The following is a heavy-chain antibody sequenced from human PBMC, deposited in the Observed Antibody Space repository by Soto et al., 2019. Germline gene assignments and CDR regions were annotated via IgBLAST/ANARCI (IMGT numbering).Heavy chain of an antibody. CDR3: VKDQVVEGHNYCQSGLFF. Sequence: PGGSLRLSCAASASGFTFRSYGMHWVRQAPGKGLQCVASISYDGSNRKYADSVKGRFTVSRDNSKNTLYLEMNTLRTEDTAAYYRVKDQVVEGHNYCQSGLFFWGQGTMVTVSS. J-gene: IGHJ4*02. D-gene: IGHD3-22*01. CDR2: ISYDGSNR. V-gene: IGHV3-30*18. CDR1: GFTFRSYG.